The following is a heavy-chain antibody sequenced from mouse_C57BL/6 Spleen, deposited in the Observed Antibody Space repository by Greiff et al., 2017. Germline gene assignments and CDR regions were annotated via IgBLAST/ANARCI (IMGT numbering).Heavy chain of an antibody. CDR2: IYPSDSET. CDR1: GYTFTSYW. D-gene: IGHD2-1*01. Sequence: QVQLQQPGAELVRPGSSVKLSCKASGYTFTSYWMDWVKQRPGQGLEWIGNIYPSDSETHYNQKFKDKATLTVDKSSSTAYMQLSSLTSEDSAVYYCARYDGNYVFDYWGQGTTLTVSS. CDR3: ARYDGNYVFDY. J-gene: IGHJ2*01. V-gene: IGHV1-61*01.